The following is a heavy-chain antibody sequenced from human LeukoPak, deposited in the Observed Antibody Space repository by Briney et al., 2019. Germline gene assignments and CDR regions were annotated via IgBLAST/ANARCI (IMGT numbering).Heavy chain of an antibody. J-gene: IGHJ5*02. CDR2: ILVDENKK. Sequence: GALRLSCAASGFTFSIYGMHWVRQAPGKGLEWVAVILVDENKKYYADSVKGRFTISRDNSENTLYLQMNSLRAEDTAVYYCTTDYGSVYDPWGQGTLVTVSS. V-gene: IGHV3-33*01. CDR1: GFTFSIYG. D-gene: IGHD3-10*01. CDR3: TTDYGSVYDP.